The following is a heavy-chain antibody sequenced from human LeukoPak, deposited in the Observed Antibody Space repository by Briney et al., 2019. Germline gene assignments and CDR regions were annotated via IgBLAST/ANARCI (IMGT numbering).Heavy chain of an antibody. CDR3: DTAGEYCSGRSCYGSDYFAY. J-gene: IGHJ4*02. Sequence: SETLSLTCTVSGLSFSSHYWSCIGQPPGKGLEWIGYIYYSGSTNYNPSLKSRVTISVDTSKNQFSLMLSSVTAEETAVTYCDTAGEYCSGRSCYGSDYFAYWGKGPRVTVSS. V-gene: IGHV4-59*11. D-gene: IGHD2-15*01. CDR1: GLSFSSHY. CDR2: IYYSGST.